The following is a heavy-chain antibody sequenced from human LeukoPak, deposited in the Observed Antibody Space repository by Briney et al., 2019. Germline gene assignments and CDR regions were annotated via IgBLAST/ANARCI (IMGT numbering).Heavy chain of an antibody. CDR2: ISGYSGNT. CDR3: ARGPPGQLASFYYHHYMDV. Sequence: GASVKVSCKASGYTFSTYSITWVRQAPGQGLEWMGWISGYSGNTNYAHNLQGRVTMTADTSTGTAYMELKSLRSDDTAVYYCARGPPGQLASFYYHHYMDVWGKGTTVTVSS. J-gene: IGHJ6*03. D-gene: IGHD6-13*01. V-gene: IGHV1-18*01. CDR1: GYTFSTYS.